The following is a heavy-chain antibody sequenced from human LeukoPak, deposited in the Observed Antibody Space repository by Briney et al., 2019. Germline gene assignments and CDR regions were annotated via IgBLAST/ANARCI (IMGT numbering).Heavy chain of an antibody. D-gene: IGHD5-18*01. V-gene: IGHV1-46*01. CDR3: ARTRPYSYGLTPNWFDH. CDR2: INPSGGST. CDR1: GYTFTSYY. Sequence: ASVKVSCKASGYTFTSYYMHWVRQAPGQGLEWMGIINPSGGSTSYAQKFQGRVTMTRDTSTSTVYMELSSLRSEDTAVYYCARTRPYSYGLTPNWFDHWGQGTLVTVSS. J-gene: IGHJ5*02.